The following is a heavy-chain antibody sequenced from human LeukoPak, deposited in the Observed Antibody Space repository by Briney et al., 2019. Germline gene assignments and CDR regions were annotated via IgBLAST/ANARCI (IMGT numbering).Heavy chain of an antibody. D-gene: IGHD6-13*01. CDR1: GFTFSSYA. Sequence: GGSLRLSCAASGFTFSSYAMSWVRQAPGKGLEWVSAINGSGGSTYYADSVKGRFTISRDNSKNTLYLQMNSLRAEDTAVYYCAKVDSGIVATGSPYFDYWGQGTLVTVSS. J-gene: IGHJ4*02. CDR3: AKVDSGIVATGSPYFDY. CDR2: INGSGGST. V-gene: IGHV3-23*01.